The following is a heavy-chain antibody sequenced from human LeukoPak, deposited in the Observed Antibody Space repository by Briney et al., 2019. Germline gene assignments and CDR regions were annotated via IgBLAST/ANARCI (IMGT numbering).Heavy chain of an antibody. V-gene: IGHV3-48*03. CDR3: AKGGSSSWHFDY. Sequence: GGSLRLTCAASGLTFSSYEMNWVRQAPGKGLEWVSYISNSGSTIYYADSVKGRFTISRDNAKYTLYLQMNSLRAEDTAVYYCAKGGSSSWHFDYWGQGTLVTVSS. D-gene: IGHD6-13*01. CDR2: ISNSGSTI. J-gene: IGHJ4*02. CDR1: GLTFSSYE.